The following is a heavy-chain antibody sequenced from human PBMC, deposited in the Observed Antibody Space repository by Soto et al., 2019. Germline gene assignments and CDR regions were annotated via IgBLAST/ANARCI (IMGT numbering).Heavy chain of an antibody. CDR2: IIPIFGTA. D-gene: IGHD3-3*01. J-gene: IGHJ5*02. CDR1: GGTFSSYA. Sequence: PVKVSCKAAGGTFSSYAISWVRQAPGQGLEWMGGIIPIFGTANYAQKFQGRVTITADESTSTAYMELSSLRSEDTAVYYCARESPFLSGFAWFTHRGHIWFDPWGE. V-gene: IGHV1-69*13. CDR3: ARESPFLSGFAWFTHRGHIWFDP.